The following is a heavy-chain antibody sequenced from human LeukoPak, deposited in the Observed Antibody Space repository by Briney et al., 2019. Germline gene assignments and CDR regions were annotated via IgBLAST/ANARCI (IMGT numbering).Heavy chain of an antibody. V-gene: IGHV3-48*03. D-gene: IGHD3-10*01. J-gene: IGHJ6*02. Sequence: GGTLRLSCAASGFMFSSYEMNWLPQAPGKGLEWGSYTSSTGSIKYDADSVKGRFTISRDNAKNSLYLQMNSLRVEDTAVYYCARDATSKENYGSETYYVKRGMDVWGQGTTVTVSS. CDR2: TSSTGSIK. CDR3: ARDATSKENYGSETYYVKRGMDV. CDR1: GFMFSSYE.